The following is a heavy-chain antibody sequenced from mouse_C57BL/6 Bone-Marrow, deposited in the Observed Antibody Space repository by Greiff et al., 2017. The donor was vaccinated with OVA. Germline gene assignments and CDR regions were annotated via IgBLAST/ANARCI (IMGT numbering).Heavy chain of an antibody. CDR1: GYTFTTYP. CDR2: FHPYNDDT. D-gene: IGHD2-4*01. V-gene: IGHV1-47*01. Sequence: VQLQASWAELVKPGASVKMSCKASGYTFTTYPIEWMKQNHGQSLEWIGNFHPYNDDTKYNEKFKGKATLTVEKSSSTVYLELSRLTSDDSAVYYCARPGDYDGDWFAYWGQGTLVTVSA. CDR3: ARPGDYDGDWFAY. J-gene: IGHJ3*01.